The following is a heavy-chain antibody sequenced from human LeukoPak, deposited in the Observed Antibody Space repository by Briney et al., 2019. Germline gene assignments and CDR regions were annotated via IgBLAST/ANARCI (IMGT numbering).Heavy chain of an antibody. D-gene: IGHD1-26*01. J-gene: IGHJ4*02. V-gene: IGHV4-39*01. Sequence: SETLSLTCTVSGGSISSSSYYWGWIRQPPGKGLEWIGSIYYSGSTYYNASLKSRVTISVDTSKNQFSLKLSSVTAADTAVYYCARHAPGSWVDYWGQGTLVTVSS. CDR3: ARHAPGSWVDY. CDR1: GGSISSSSYY. CDR2: IYYSGST.